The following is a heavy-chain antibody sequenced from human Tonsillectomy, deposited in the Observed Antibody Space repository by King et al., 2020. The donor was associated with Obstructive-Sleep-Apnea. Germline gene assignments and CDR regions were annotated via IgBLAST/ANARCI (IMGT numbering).Heavy chain of an antibody. CDR2: VYYSGST. D-gene: IGHD6-19*01. CDR1: GGSISSSDYY. Sequence: LQLQESGPGLVKPSETLSLTCTVSGGSISSSDYYWGWIRQPPGKGLEWIGSVYYSGSTYYNLSLKSRVTISVDTSKNQFSLRVNSVTAADTAVYYCARHGSGWKLFDYWGQGSLVTVSS. CDR3: ARHGSGWKLFDY. V-gene: IGHV4-39*01. J-gene: IGHJ4*02.